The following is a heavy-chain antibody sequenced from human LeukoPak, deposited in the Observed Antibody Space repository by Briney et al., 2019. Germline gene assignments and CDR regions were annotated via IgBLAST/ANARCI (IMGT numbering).Heavy chain of an antibody. CDR1: GYTFTSYA. CDR2: INAGNGNT. CDR3: ARDGDYYGSGSYLPDYYGMDV. V-gene: IGHV1-3*01. Sequence: ASVEVSCKASGYTFTSYAMHWVRQAPGQRLEWMGWINAGNGNTKYSQKFQGRVTITRDTSASTAYMELSSLRSEDTAVYYCARDGDYYGSGSYLPDYYGMDVWGXGTTVTVSS. D-gene: IGHD3-10*01. J-gene: IGHJ6*04.